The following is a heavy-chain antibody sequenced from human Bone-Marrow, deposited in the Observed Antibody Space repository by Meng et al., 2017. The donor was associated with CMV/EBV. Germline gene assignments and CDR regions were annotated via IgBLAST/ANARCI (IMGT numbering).Heavy chain of an antibody. Sequence: GGSLRLSCAASGFTFSSYWMSWVRQAPGKGLEWVANIKQDGSEKYYVDSVKGRFTISRDNAKNSLYLQMNSLRAEDTAVYYCAREDFWSGYYLNWFDPWGQGTLVTVSS. CDR1: GFTFSSYW. V-gene: IGHV3-7*01. CDR3: AREDFWSGYYLNWFDP. J-gene: IGHJ5*02. D-gene: IGHD3-3*01. CDR2: IKQDGSEK.